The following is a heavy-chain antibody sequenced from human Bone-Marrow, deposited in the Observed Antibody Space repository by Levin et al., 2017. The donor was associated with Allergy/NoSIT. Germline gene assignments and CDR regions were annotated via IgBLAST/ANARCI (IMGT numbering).Heavy chain of an antibody. V-gene: IGHV4-39*07. CDR1: CGSITTSNYY. CDR2: IHYTGNT. Sequence: SQTLSLTCTVSCGSITTSNYYWGWVRQSPGEGLEWIGNIHYTGNTYYNPSLRNRVTISVDTSKNQFSLKLIFLTPADSAVYFCARDPPSYYDFWRGSRPMDVWGQGITVTVSS. J-gene: IGHJ6*02. D-gene: IGHD3-3*01. CDR3: ARDPPSYYDFWRGSRPMDV.